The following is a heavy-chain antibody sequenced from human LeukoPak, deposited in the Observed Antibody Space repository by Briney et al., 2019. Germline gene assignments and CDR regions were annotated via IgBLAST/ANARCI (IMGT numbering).Heavy chain of an antibody. D-gene: IGHD6-13*01. Sequence: PGGSLRLSCAASGFTFSDSYMTWIRQAPGKGLEWVAIIKQDGSEKYYVDSVKGRFTISRDNAKNSLYLQMNSLRAEDTAVYYRARGIPRDSSSWYFSTYYFDYWGQGTLVTVSS. CDR3: ARGIPRDSSSWYFSTYYFDY. CDR2: IKQDGSEK. CDR1: GFTFSDSY. V-gene: IGHV3-7*04. J-gene: IGHJ4*02.